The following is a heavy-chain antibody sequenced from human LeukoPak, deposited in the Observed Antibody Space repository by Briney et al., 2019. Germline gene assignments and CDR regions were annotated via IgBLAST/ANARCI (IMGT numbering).Heavy chain of an antibody. CDR1: GFTFSSYA. CDR2: ISSSGSTI. CDR3: ARAAAGRYYFDY. V-gene: IGHV3-48*03. D-gene: IGHD6-13*01. J-gene: IGHJ4*02. Sequence: GGSLRLSCAASGFTFSSYAMSWVRQAPGKGLEWVSYISSSGSTIYYADSVKGRFTISRDNAKNSLYLQVNSPRAEDTAVYYCARAAAGRYYFDYWGQGTLVTVSS.